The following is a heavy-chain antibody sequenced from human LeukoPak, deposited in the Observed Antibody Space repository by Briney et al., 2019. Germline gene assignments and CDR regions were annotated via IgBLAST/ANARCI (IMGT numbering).Heavy chain of an antibody. V-gene: IGHV1-18*01. CDR2: ISAYNGNT. Sequence: ASVKVSCKVSGYTLTELSMHWVRQAPGQGLEWMGWISAYNGNTNYAQKLQGRVTMTTDTSTSTAYMELRSLRSDDTAVYYCARVVVVAATRDYYYYYMDVWGKGTTVTVSS. D-gene: IGHD2-15*01. J-gene: IGHJ6*03. CDR3: ARVVVVAATRDYYYYYMDV. CDR1: GYTLTELS.